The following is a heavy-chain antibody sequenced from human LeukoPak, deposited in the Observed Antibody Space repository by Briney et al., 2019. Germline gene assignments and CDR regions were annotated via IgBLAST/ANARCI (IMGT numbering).Heavy chain of an antibody. D-gene: IGHD6-13*01. CDR3: AKGRQQLTYYYYYMDV. CDR2: IKQDGSEK. V-gene: IGHV3-7*03. CDR1: GFTFSSYW. Sequence: GGSLRLSCAASGFTFSSYWMSWVRQAPGKGLEWVANIKQDGSEKYYVDSVKGRLTISRDNAKNSLYLQMNSLRDEDTAVYYCAKGRQQLTYYYYYMDVWGKGTTVTVSS. J-gene: IGHJ6*03.